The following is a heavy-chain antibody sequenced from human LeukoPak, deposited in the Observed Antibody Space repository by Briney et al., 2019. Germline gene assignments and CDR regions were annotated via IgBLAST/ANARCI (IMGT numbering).Heavy chain of an antibody. D-gene: IGHD3-16*01. CDR3: ARSGGMITFGGVDY. J-gene: IGHJ4*02. CDR2: ISSSSSDI. Sequence: PGGSLRLSCAASGFTFSSYSMNWVRQAPGKGLEWVSSISSSSSDIYYADSVKGRFTISRDNAKNSLYLQMNSLIGENTAVYYCARSGGMITFGGVDYWGQGTLVAVSS. V-gene: IGHV3-21*01. CDR1: GFTFSSYS.